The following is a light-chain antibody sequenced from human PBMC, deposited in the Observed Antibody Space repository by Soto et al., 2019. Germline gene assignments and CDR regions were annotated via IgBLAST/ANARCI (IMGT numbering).Light chain of an antibody. V-gene: IGKV3D-15*01. Sequence: EIVLTQSPATLSLSPGERATLSCRASQSVSSYLAWYQQKPGQAPRLLIYGASNRATGIPDSFSGSGSGTEFTLTISSLQSEDFAVYYCQQYNNWPRTVGQGTKVDI. CDR1: QSVSSY. CDR2: GAS. CDR3: QQYNNWPRT. J-gene: IGKJ1*01.